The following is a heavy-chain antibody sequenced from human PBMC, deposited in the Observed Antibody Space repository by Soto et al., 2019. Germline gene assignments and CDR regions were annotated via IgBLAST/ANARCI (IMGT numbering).Heavy chain of an antibody. J-gene: IGHJ3*02. V-gene: IGHV1-18*01. CDR2: ISAYNGNT. D-gene: IGHD3-10*01. Sequence: ASVKVSYKASGYTFTSYGISWVRQAPGQGLEWMGWISAYNGNTNYAQKLQGRVTMTTDTSTSTAYMELRSLRSDDTAVYYCARAGRITYYYGSGSYPGDAFDIWGQGTMVTVSS. CDR3: ARAGRITYYYGSGSYPGDAFDI. CDR1: GYTFTSYG.